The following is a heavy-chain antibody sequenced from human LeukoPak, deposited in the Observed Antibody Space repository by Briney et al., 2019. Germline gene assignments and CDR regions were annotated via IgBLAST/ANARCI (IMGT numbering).Heavy chain of an antibody. CDR1: GGSFSGYY. Sequence: SETLSLTCAVYGGSFSGYYWSWIRQSPGKGLEWIGEINHSGSTNYNPSLKSRVTISVDTSKNQFSLKLSSVTAADTAVYYCARAYGRVVNFDYWGQGTLVTVSS. CDR3: ARAYGRVVNFDY. J-gene: IGHJ4*02. CDR2: INHSGST. D-gene: IGHD4-17*01. V-gene: IGHV4-34*01.